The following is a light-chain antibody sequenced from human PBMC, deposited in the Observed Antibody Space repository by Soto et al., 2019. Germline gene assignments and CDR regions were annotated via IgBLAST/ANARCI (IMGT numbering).Light chain of an antibody. CDR3: QQYINRWT. V-gene: IGKV1-5*03. CDR1: QSISTW. CDR2: KAS. Sequence: DIQMTQSPSTLSASVGDRVTITCRASQSISTWLAWYQQKPGTAPKLLIYKASSLESGVPSRFSGSGSGTEFTLNISSLQPDDSATYYCQQYINRWTVHQGPKVEIK. J-gene: IGKJ1*01.